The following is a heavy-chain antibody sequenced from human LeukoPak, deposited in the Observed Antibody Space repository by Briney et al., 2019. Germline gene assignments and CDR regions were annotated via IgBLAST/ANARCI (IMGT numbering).Heavy chain of an antibody. V-gene: IGHV1-46*01. Sequence: GASVKVSCKASGYTFTSYYMHWLRQAPGQGLELMGIINPSGGSTSYAQKFQGRVTMTRDTSTSTVYMELSSLRSEDTAVYYCAREGGCSGGSCYSRSNWFASSGQGTLVTVSS. CDR2: INPSGGST. CDR3: AREGGCSGGSCYSRSNWFAS. J-gene: IGHJ5*01. D-gene: IGHD2-15*01. CDR1: GYTFTSYY.